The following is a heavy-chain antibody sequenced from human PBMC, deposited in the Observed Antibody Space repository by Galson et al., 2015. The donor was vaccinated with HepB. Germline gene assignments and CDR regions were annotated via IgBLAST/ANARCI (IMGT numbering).Heavy chain of an antibody. D-gene: IGHD3-22*01. CDR1: GFTLSSYG. Sequence: SLRLSCAASGFTLSSYGMHWVRQAPGKGLEWVAVIWYDGSNKYYADSVKGRFTISRDNSKNTLYLQMNSLRAEDTAVYYCARGGYYDSGYFDYWGQGTLVTVSS. V-gene: IGHV3-33*01. CDR3: ARGGYYDSGYFDY. CDR2: IWYDGSNK. J-gene: IGHJ4*02.